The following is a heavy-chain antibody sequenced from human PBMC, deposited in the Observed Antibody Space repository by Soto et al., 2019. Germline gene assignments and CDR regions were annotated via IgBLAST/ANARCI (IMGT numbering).Heavy chain of an antibody. Sequence: QVQLVESGGGVVQPGRSLRLSCAASGFTFSSYGMHWVRQAPGKGLEWVAVISYDGSNKYYADSVKGRFTISRDNSKNTLYLQMNSLRAEDTAVYYCASLYSGYDAYYYYYGMDVWGQGTTVTVSS. D-gene: IGHD5-12*01. J-gene: IGHJ6*02. CDR3: ASLYSGYDAYYYYYGMDV. V-gene: IGHV3-30*03. CDR2: ISYDGSNK. CDR1: GFTFSSYG.